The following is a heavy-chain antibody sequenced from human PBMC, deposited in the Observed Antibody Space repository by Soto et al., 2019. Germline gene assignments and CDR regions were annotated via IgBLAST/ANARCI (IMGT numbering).Heavy chain of an antibody. V-gene: IGHV1-2*02. CDR1: GYTFTGYY. D-gene: IGHD6-13*01. Sequence: ASVQVSCKASGYTFTGYYMHWVRQAPGQGLAWMGWINPNSGGTNYAQKFQGRATMTRDTSISTAYMELSRLRSDDTAVYYCARSSAAGTSYYYYGMDVWGQGTTVTVSS. CDR3: ARSSAAGTSYYYYGMDV. J-gene: IGHJ6*02. CDR2: INPNSGGT.